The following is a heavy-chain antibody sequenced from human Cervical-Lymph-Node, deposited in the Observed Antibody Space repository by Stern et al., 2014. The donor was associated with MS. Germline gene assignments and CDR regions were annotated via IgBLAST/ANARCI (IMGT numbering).Heavy chain of an antibody. CDR3: ASPAGSSDWADFDS. V-gene: IGHV3-30-3*01. CDR2: ISYDRSQE. D-gene: IGHD6-19*01. Sequence: VQLVESGGGVVQPGRSLRLSCAASGFTFSSYAMHWVRQAPGKGLEWVAVISYDRSQEYYADSVKGRFSISRDNSKSTLYLQMNSLRPNDTAMYYCASPAGSSDWADFDSWGQGTLVTVSS. CDR1: GFTFSSYA. J-gene: IGHJ4*02.